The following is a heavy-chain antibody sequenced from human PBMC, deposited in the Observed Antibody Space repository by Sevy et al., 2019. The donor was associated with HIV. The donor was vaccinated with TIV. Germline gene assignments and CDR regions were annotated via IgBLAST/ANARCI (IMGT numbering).Heavy chain of an antibody. CDR3: ARDAIAVAVDAFDI. CDR1: GFTFSSYE. D-gene: IGHD6-19*01. CDR2: ISSSGSTI. Sequence: GGSLRLSCAASGFTFSSYEMNWVRQAPGKGLERVSYISSSGSTIYYADSVKGRFTISRDNAKNSLYLQMNSLRAEDTAVYYCARDAIAVAVDAFDIWCQGTMVTVSS. V-gene: IGHV3-48*03. J-gene: IGHJ3*02.